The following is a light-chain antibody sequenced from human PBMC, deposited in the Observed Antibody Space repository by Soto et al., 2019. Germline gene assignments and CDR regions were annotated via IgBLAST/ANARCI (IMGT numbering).Light chain of an antibody. Sequence: DIQMTQSPSTLSASVGDRVTITCRASQSITDWLAWYQQKPGKAPKVLIYKASTLEYGVPSRFSGSGSGTEFTLSITSLQPEDFATYHCQQYKTYPWTFGQGTKV. CDR1: QSITDW. CDR3: QQYKTYPWT. J-gene: IGKJ1*01. V-gene: IGKV1-5*03. CDR2: KAS.